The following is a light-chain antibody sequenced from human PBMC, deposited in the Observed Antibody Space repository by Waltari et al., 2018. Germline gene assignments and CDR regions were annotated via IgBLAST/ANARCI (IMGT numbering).Light chain of an antibody. V-gene: IGKV3-15*01. J-gene: IGKJ5*01. Sequence: EIVMTQSPATLSVSPGERATLSCRASQSVATNLPWYQQKPGQAPTLLIYGASTRATGIPARFSGTGSGTAFTLTISSMQSEDFALYHCQQYNNWPITFGQGTRLGIK. CDR1: QSVATN. CDR3: QQYNNWPIT. CDR2: GAS.